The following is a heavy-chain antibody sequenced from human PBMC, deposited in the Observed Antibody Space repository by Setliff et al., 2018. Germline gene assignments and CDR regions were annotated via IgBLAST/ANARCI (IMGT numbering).Heavy chain of an antibody. CDR3: AREQWLDPPGYYYMDV. D-gene: IGHD6-19*01. J-gene: IGHJ6*03. CDR1: GYSFKSDDY. V-gene: IGHV4-38-2*02. CDR2: VSHSGST. Sequence: SETLSLTCDVSGYSFKSDDYWAWIRQSPGRGLEWIGSVSHSGSTYYNPSLKSRVTMSIDTSKNQFSLKLNSVTAADMAVYYCAREQWLDPPGYYYMDVWAKGTTVTVSS.